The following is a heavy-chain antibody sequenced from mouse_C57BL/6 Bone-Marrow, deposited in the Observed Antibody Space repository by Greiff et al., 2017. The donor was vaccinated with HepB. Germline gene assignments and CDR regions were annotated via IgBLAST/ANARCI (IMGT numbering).Heavy chain of an antibody. V-gene: IGHV1-5*01. D-gene: IGHD1-1*01. CDR3: TTSLITTVVAPFAY. Sequence: VQLQQSGTVLARPGASVKMSCKTSGYTFTSYWMHWVKQRPGQGLEWIGAIYPGNSDTSYNQKFKGKAKLTAVTSASTAYMELSSLTNEDSAVYYCTTSLITTVVAPFAYWGQGTLVTVSA. CDR2: IYPGNSDT. J-gene: IGHJ3*01. CDR1: GYTFTSYW.